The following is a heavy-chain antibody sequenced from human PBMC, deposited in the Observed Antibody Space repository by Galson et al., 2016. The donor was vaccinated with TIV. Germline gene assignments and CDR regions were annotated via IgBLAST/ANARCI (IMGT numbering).Heavy chain of an antibody. J-gene: IGHJ6*02. Sequence: SVKVSCKASGDTFISYPINWVRQAPGQGLEWMGGFIPLFGTANYAQKFQGRVTITAEESTSTINMELSSLRSEDTAVYYCAKDRNTAMDTYHQYYGMDVWAQGTTVTVSS. D-gene: IGHD5-18*01. CDR1: GDTFISYP. CDR2: FIPLFGTA. V-gene: IGHV1-69*13. CDR3: AKDRNTAMDTYHQYYGMDV.